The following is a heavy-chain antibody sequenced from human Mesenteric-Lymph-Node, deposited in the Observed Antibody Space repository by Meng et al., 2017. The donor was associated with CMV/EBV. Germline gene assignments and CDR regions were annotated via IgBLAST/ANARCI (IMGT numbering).Heavy chain of an antibody. CDR2: IYPGDSDT. CDR1: GYSFTSYW. CDR3: ARHIYYGSGGNIDY. J-gene: IGHJ4*02. Sequence: GESLKISCKGSGYSFTSYWIGWVRQMPGKGLELVGFIYPGDSDTRYSPSFQGQVSVSVDKSISTAYLQWSSLKASDTAVYYCARHIYYGSGGNIDYWGQGTLVTVSS. D-gene: IGHD3-10*01. V-gene: IGHV5-51*01.